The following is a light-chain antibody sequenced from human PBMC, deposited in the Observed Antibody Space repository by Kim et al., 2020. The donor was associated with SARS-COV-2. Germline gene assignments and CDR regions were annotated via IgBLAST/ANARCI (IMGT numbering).Light chain of an antibody. J-gene: IGLJ2*01. CDR2: EVS. CDR1: SSDVGSYNL. V-gene: IGLV2-23*02. Sequence: SGSPGQSITLSCTGTSSDVGSYNLVSWYQQHPGNAPILMIYEVSKRPSGVSNRFSGSKSGNTASLTISGLQAEDEADYYCCSYVVFGGGTQLTVL. CDR3: CSYVV.